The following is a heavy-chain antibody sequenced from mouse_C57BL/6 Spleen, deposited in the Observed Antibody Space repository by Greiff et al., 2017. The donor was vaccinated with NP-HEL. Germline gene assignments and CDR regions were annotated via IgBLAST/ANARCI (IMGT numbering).Heavy chain of an antibody. CDR3: ARQGGYYGSSLYYAMDY. J-gene: IGHJ4*01. V-gene: IGHV5-12*01. CDR2: ISNGGGST. CDR1: GFTFSDYY. Sequence: EVQGVESGGGLVQPGGSLKLSCAASGFTFSDYYMYWVRQTPEKRLKWVAYISNGGGSTYYPDTVKGRFTISRDNAKNTLYLQMSRLKSEDTAMYYCARQGGYYGSSLYYAMDYWGQGTSVTVSS. D-gene: IGHD1-1*01.